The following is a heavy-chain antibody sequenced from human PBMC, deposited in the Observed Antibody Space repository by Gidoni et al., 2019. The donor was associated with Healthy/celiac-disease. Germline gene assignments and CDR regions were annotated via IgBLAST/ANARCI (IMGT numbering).Heavy chain of an antibody. CDR1: GYTFTCHG. V-gene: IGHV1-18*04. CDR2: ISAYYGNT. CDR3: ARGGDDYSNGYYYGIDV. Sequence: VQLVQSVAQVPRAGTSVQVACKESGYTFTCHGISWVRNDPGQGLEWRGRISAYYGNTNYAQKLQGRVTMTTDTSTSTAYMELGSRRAVDTAGYYCARGGDDYSNGYYYGIDVWGQGTTVTVSS. J-gene: IGHJ6*02. D-gene: IGHD4-4*01.